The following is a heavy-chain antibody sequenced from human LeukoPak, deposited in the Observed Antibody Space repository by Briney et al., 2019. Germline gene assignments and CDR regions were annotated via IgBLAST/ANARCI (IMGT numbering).Heavy chain of an antibody. CDR2: T. V-gene: IGHV3-15*01. D-gene: IGHD5-12*01. Sequence: TEYAAPVTGRFTISRDDSKDTLYLQMNSLKTEDTAVYYCNTYSGYVWGHWGQGTLVTVSS. J-gene: IGHJ4*02. CDR3: NTYSGYVWGH.